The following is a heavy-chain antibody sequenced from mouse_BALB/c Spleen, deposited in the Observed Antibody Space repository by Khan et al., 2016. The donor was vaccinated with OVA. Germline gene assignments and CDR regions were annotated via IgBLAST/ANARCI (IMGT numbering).Heavy chain of an antibody. J-gene: IGHJ3*01. Sequence: VQLKQSGPGLVQPSQSLSITCPVSGFSLTTYGVHWVRQSPGKGLEWLGVICRGGSTDYNAAFISRLSISKDNSKSQVFFKMNSQQAEDTAIYYCGRNSYRYDFTNWGQGTQVTVSA. D-gene: IGHD2-14*01. V-gene: IGHV2-4-1*01. CDR3: GRNSYRYDFTN. CDR2: ICRGGST. CDR1: GFSLTTYG.